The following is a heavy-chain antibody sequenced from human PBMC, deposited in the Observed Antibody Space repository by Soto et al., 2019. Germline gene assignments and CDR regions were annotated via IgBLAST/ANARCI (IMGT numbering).Heavy chain of an antibody. V-gene: IGHV1-69*06. Sequence: QVQLEQSGAEVKKPGSSVKVSCKASGVTVNSYAIIWVRQAPGQGLEWMGSIIPLFGTANSAQKFRDRVTITADKSTSTAYMELTNLRTEDTAVHYCAGFGYSKGYAYWGQGTLVTVSS. CDR1: GVTVNSYA. CDR2: IIPLFGTA. CDR3: AGFGYSKGYAY. J-gene: IGHJ4*02. D-gene: IGHD5-18*01.